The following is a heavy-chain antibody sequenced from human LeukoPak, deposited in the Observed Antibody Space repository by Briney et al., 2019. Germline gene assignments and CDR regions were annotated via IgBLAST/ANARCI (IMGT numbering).Heavy chain of an antibody. Sequence: GGSLRLSCAASGFTFSSYWMHWVRQAPGKGLVWVSRINSDGSRTSYADSVKGRFTISRDNAKNSLYLQMNSLRAEDTAVYYCARGRRQAAGTRGNDYWGQGTLVTVSS. CDR3: ARGRRQAAGTRGNDY. CDR2: INSDGSRT. D-gene: IGHD6-13*01. V-gene: IGHV3-74*01. J-gene: IGHJ4*02. CDR1: GFTFSSYW.